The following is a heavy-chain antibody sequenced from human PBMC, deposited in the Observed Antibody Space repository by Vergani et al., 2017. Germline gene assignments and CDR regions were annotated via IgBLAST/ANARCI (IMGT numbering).Heavy chain of an antibody. Sequence: EVQLLESGGGLVQPGGSLSLSCAASGFTFSSYAMSWVRQAPGKGLEWVSAISGSGGSTYYADSVKGRFTISRDNSKNTLYLQMNSLRAEDTAVYYCAGGNPVVAATHPLYYYYGMDVWGQGTTVTVSS. D-gene: IGHD2-15*01. CDR2: ISGSGGST. V-gene: IGHV3-23*01. CDR3: AGGNPVVAATHPLYYYYGMDV. J-gene: IGHJ6*02. CDR1: GFTFSSYA.